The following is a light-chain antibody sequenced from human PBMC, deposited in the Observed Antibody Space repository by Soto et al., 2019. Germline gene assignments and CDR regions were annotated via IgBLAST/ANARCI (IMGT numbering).Light chain of an antibody. J-gene: IGKJ5*01. CDR1: QSILYNSNKRNY. CDR3: QQYYSAPIT. CDR2: WAS. V-gene: IGKV4-1*01. Sequence: DIVMTQSPDSLAVYLGERATINCKSSQSILYNSNKRNYLSWFQQKPGQPPKLLIYWASTRQSGVPDRFSGSGSGADFTLTISSLQAEDVAVHFCQQYYSAPITFGQGTRLEIK.